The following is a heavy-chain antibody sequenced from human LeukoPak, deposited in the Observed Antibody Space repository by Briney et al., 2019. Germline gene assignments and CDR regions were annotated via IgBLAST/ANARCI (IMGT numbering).Heavy chain of an antibody. CDR1: GFTFSSYS. V-gene: IGHV3-21*01. J-gene: IGHJ3*02. Sequence: PGGSLRLSCAASGFTFSSYSMNWVRQAPGKGLEWVSSISSSSSYIYYADSVKGRFTISRDNAKNSLYLQMNSLRAEDTAVYYCARRRASGSANDAFDIWGQGTMVTVSS. CDR3: ARRRASGSANDAFDI. D-gene: IGHD6-19*01. CDR2: ISSSSSYI.